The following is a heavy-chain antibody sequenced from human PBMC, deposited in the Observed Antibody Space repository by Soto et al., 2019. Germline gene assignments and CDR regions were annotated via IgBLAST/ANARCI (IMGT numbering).Heavy chain of an antibody. J-gene: IGHJ6*02. CDR1: GYTFTNYA. V-gene: IGHV1-3*01. CDR3: ARHDCISSSCYYYYYYGMDV. Sequence: ASVKVSCKASGYTFTNYAMHWVRQAPGQRLEWMGWINAGNGNTKYSQKFQGRVTITRDTSASTAYMELSSLRSEDTAVYYCARHDCISSSCYYYYYYGMDVWGQGTTVTVSS. D-gene: IGHD2-2*01. CDR2: INAGNGNT.